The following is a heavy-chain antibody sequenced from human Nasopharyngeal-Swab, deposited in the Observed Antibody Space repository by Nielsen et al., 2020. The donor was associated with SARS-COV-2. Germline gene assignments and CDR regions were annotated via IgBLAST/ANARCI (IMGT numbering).Heavy chain of an antibody. J-gene: IGHJ4*02. CDR2: ISGSGGST. D-gene: IGHD6-19*01. CDR3: AKRFQWLVLPYFDY. CDR1: GFTFSSYA. Sequence: EGSLRLSCAASGFTFSSYAMSWVRQAPGKGLEWVSAISGSGGSTYYADSVKGRFTISRDNSKNTLYLQMNSLRAEDTAVYYCAKRFQWLVLPYFDYWGQGTLVTVSS. V-gene: IGHV3-23*01.